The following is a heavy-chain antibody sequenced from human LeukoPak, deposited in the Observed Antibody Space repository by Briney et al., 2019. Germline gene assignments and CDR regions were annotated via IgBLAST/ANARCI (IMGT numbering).Heavy chain of an antibody. J-gene: IGHJ4*02. D-gene: IGHD3-9*01. V-gene: IGHV5-51*01. CDR3: ARTYYDILTGYSSFDY. Sequence: HGESLKISCKGSGYSFTSYWIGWVRQMPGKGLEWMGIIYPGDSDTRYSPSFQGQVTISADKSISTAYLQWSSLKASDTAMYYCARTYYDILTGYSSFDYWGQGTLVTVSS. CDR1: GYSFTSYW. CDR2: IYPGDSDT.